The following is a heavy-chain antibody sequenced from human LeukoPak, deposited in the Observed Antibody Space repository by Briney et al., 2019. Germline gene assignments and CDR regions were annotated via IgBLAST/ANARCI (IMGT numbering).Heavy chain of an antibody. D-gene: IGHD3-22*01. Sequence: GGSLRLSCAASGFTFSSYGMHWVRQAPGKGLEWVAFIRYDGSNKYYADSVKGRFTISRDNSKNTLYLQMNSLRAEDTAVYYCATYYYDSSGSTPGSLDYWGQGTLVTVSS. CDR2: IRYDGSNK. V-gene: IGHV3-30*02. CDR1: GFTFSSYG. J-gene: IGHJ4*02. CDR3: ATYYYDSSGSTPGSLDY.